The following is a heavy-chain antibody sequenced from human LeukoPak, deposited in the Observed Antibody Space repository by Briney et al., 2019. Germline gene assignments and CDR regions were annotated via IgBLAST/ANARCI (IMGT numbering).Heavy chain of an antibody. CDR2: IYISGST. CDR3: ARHPITMILDN. D-gene: IGHD3-22*01. CDR1: GGSISSSSYY. J-gene: IGHJ4*02. Sequence: SETLSLTCTVPGGSISSSSYYWGWISQPPGKWLEWSWVIYISGSTDYKHSLKSRVTISVDTSKNQFSLKLSSVTAADAAVYYCARHPITMILDNGGRGTLVTVSS. V-gene: IGHV4-39*01.